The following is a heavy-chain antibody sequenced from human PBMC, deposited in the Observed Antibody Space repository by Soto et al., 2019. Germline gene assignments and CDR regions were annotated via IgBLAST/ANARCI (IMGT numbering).Heavy chain of an antibody. Sequence: GGSLRLSCAASGFTVRSNYMSWVRQAPGKGLEWVSVIYSGGSTYYADSVKGRFTISRDNSKNTLYLQMNSLRAEDTAVYYCAREVTSQFDYWGQGTLVTVSS. CDR2: IYSGGST. J-gene: IGHJ4*02. CDR1: GFTVRSNY. D-gene: IGHD3-3*01. CDR3: AREVTSQFDY. V-gene: IGHV3-66*01.